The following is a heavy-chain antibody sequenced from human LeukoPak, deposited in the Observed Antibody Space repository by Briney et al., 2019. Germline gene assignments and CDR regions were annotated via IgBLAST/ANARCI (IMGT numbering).Heavy chain of an antibody. Sequence: GGSLRLSCAASGFTVSSNYMSWVRQAPGKGLEWVSVIYSGGSTYYADSVKGRFTISRDNSKNTLYLQMNSLRAEDTVVYYCARGQRYSYGRLIGYYFDYWGQGTLVTVSS. J-gene: IGHJ4*02. CDR1: GFTVSSNY. CDR3: ARGQRYSYGRLIGYYFDY. D-gene: IGHD5-18*01. V-gene: IGHV3-66*01. CDR2: IYSGGST.